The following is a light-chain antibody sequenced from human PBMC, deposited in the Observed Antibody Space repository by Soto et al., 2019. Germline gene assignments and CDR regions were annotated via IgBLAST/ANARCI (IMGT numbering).Light chain of an antibody. CDR1: QSVSSSY. V-gene: IGKV3-20*01. CDR2: GAS. Sequence: EIVLTQSPGTLSLSPGERATLSCRASQSVSSSYLAWYQQKPGQAPRLLIYGASRRATGIPDRFSGSGSGTDLTLTIRRLEPEDFEVYYCQQYGSSLYTFGPGTKVDIK. J-gene: IGKJ3*01. CDR3: QQYGSSLYT.